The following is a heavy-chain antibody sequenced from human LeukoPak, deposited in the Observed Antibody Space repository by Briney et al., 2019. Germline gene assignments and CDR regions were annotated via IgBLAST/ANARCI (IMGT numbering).Heavy chain of an antibody. Sequence: GGSLRLSCAASGFTFSSYAMHWVRQAPGKGLEWVAVISYDGSNKYYADSVKGRFTISRDNSKNTLYLQVNSLRAEDTAVYYCAGDYYYYGMDVWGQGTTVTVSS. CDR2: ISYDGSNK. CDR1: GFTFSSYA. V-gene: IGHV3-30-3*01. CDR3: AGDYYYYGMDV. J-gene: IGHJ6*02.